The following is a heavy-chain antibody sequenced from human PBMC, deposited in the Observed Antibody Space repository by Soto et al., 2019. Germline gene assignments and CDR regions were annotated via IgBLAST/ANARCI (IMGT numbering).Heavy chain of an antibody. V-gene: IGHV1-18*01. Sequence: QVQLVQSGGEVKEPGASVKVSCKASGYRFSRYGINWVRQAPGQGLEWMGWVSTYDGNTQYAQKFQGRITMTTDTSTNTVYLELRSLTSDDTAVYYGARDEEDANLMIVVLPGDYWGQGTLVSVPS. J-gene: IGHJ4*02. CDR2: VSTYDGNT. D-gene: IGHD2-21*01. CDR1: GYRFSRYG. CDR3: ARDEEDANLMIVVLPGDY.